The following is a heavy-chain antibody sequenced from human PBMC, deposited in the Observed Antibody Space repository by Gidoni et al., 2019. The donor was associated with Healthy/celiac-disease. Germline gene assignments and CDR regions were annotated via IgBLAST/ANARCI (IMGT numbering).Heavy chain of an antibody. CDR1: GGSISSYY. J-gene: IGHJ3*02. CDR2: IYYSGST. V-gene: IGHV4-59*08. D-gene: IGHD2-2*01. CDR3: ARGSYTMPHAFDI. Sequence: QVQLQESGPGLVKPSETLSLTCTVSGGSISSYYWSWIRQPPGKGLEWIGYIYYSGSTNYNPSLKSRVTISVDTSKNQFSLKLSSVTAADTAVYYCARGSYTMPHAFDIWGQGTMVTVSS.